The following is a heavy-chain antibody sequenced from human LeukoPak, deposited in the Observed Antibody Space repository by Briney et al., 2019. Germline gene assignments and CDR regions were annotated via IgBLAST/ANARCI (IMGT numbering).Heavy chain of an antibody. CDR2: TNEAGGDK. CDR1: GFTFSSYA. V-gene: IGHV3-7*01. CDR3: AIATTGRGAFGS. Sequence: GGSLRLSCAASGFTFSSYAMSWVRQAPGKGLECVASTNEAGGDKYYVDSVKGRFTISRDNSKNSLSLQMNSLTAEDTAIYYCAIATTGRGAFGSWGQGTLVSVSS. D-gene: IGHD1-1*01. J-gene: IGHJ4*02.